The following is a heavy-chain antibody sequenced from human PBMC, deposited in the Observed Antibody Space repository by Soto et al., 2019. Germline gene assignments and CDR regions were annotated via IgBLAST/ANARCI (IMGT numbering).Heavy chain of an antibody. Sequence: GESLKISCKVSGYTLTELSMHWVRQAPGKGLEWMGGFDPEDGETIYAQKFQGRVTMTEDTSTDTAYMELSSLRSEDTAVYYCATDPTVHSEFDYWGQGTLVTVSS. J-gene: IGHJ4*02. CDR3: ATDPTVHSEFDY. V-gene: IGHV1-24*01. D-gene: IGHD1-1*01. CDR1: GYTLTELS. CDR2: FDPEDGET.